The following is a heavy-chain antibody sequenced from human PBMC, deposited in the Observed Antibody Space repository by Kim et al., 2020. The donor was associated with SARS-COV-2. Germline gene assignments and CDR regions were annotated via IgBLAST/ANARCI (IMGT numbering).Heavy chain of an antibody. J-gene: IGHJ3*02. CDR2: IKSKTDGGTT. CDR3: TTERYYDFWSGYPTRDAFDI. Sequence: GGSLRLSCAASGFTFSNAWMSRVRQAPGKGLEWVGRIKSKTDGGTTDYAAPVKGRFTISRDDSKNTLYLQMNSLKTEDTAVYYCTTERYYDFWSGYPTRDAFDIWGQGTMVTVSS. CDR1: GFTFSNAW. V-gene: IGHV3-15*01. D-gene: IGHD3-3*01.